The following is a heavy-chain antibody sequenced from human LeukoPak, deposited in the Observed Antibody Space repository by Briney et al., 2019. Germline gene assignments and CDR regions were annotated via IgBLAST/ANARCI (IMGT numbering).Heavy chain of an antibody. D-gene: IGHD6-13*01. CDR3: ARDGTHAFDI. V-gene: IGHV4-39*07. CDR1: GGSISSSSYY. J-gene: IGHJ3*02. CDR2: IYYSGST. Sequence: PSETLSLTCTVSGGSISSSSYYWGWIRQPPGKGLEWIGSIYYSGSTYYNPSLKSRVTISVDTSKNQFSLKLSSVTAADTAVYYCARDGTHAFDIWGQGTMVTVSS.